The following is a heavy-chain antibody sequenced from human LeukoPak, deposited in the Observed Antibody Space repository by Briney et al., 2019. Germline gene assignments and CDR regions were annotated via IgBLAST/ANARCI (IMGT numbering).Heavy chain of an antibody. CDR1: GFTLSNHW. D-gene: IGHD2-15*01. CDR2: KKQDGSDK. V-gene: IGHV3-7*01. J-gene: IGHJ4*02. Sequence: GGSLRLSCAASGFTLSNHWMSWVRQAPGKGLEWVANKKQDGSDKYYLDSVKGRFTISRDNANNSLSLQMNSLRDEDTAVYYCARWGAGSCYDYWGQGTLVTVSS. CDR3: ARWGAGSCYDY.